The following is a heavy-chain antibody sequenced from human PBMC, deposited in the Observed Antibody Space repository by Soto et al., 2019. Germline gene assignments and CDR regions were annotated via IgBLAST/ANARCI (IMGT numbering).Heavy chain of an antibody. Sequence: QVQLQESPPGLVKPSGTLSLTCTVPGASISSYYWSWIRQPPGKGLEWIGYVYDSGSTTYNPSLKRRVTISVDTSKNQFSLKRSSVIAAGTAMYYCARDTTPSLWGKGNLVTVSS. J-gene: IGHJ1*01. CDR3: ARDTTPSL. V-gene: IGHV4-59*13. CDR1: GASISSYY. D-gene: IGHD1-1*01. CDR2: VYDSGST.